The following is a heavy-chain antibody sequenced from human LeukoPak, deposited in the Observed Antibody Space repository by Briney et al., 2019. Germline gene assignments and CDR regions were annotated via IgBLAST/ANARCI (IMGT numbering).Heavy chain of an antibody. CDR2: IYHRGST. Sequence: SETLSLTCAVSGGSISSSNWWSWVRQPPGKGLELIGEIYHRGSTNYNPSLKSRVTISVDKSKNQFSLKLSAVTAAATAVYCCAKKYSSSWYWDYWGQGTLVTVSS. D-gene: IGHD6-13*01. CDR3: AKKYSSSWYWDY. J-gene: IGHJ4*02. V-gene: IGHV4-4*01. CDR1: GGSISSSNW.